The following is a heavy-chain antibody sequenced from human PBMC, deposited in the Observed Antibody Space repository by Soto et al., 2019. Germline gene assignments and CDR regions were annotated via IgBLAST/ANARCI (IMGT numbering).Heavy chain of an antibody. Sequence: SETLSLTCAVYGGSFSGYYWSWIRQPPGKGLEWIGEINHSGSTNYNPSLKSRVTISVDTSKNQFSLNLNSVTASDTAVYYCVSQRTSVLTQAYFDYWGPGALVTVSS. V-gene: IGHV4-34*01. CDR3: VSQRTSVLTQAYFDY. CDR1: GGSFSGYY. CDR2: INHSGST. D-gene: IGHD2-8*01. J-gene: IGHJ4*02.